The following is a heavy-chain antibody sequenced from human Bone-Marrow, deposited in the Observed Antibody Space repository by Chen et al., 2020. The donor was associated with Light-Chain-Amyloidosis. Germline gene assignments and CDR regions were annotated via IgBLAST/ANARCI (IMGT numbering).Heavy chain of an antibody. D-gene: IGHD6-19*01. Sequence: QVQLQESGPGLVKPSETLSLTCAVSGYSISSGYYWGWIRQPPGKGLEWIGSIFHSGSTYYNPSLKSRVTISVDTSKNQFSLKLSSVTAADTAVYYCARGRAVAGIPKYYFDYWGQGTLVTVSS. CDR1: GYSISSGYY. CDR3: ARGRAVAGIPKYYFDY. V-gene: IGHV4-38-2*01. J-gene: IGHJ4*02. CDR2: IFHSGST.